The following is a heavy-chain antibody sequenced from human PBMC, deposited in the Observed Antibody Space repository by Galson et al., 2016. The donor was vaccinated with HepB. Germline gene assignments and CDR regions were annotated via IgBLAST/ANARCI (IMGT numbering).Heavy chain of an antibody. J-gene: IGHJ4*01. D-gene: IGHD2/OR15-2a*01. CDR2: ISSTRIIT. V-gene: IGHV3-48*02. CDR3: ARKSPFGPFDY. CDR1: AFSFSSYS. Sequence: SLRLSCAASAFSFSSYSMNWVRQAPGKGLEWISYISSTRIITYYADSVKGRFTISRDNAKNSLYLQMDSLRDDDTAVYYCARKSPFGPFDYWGHGTLVSVSS.